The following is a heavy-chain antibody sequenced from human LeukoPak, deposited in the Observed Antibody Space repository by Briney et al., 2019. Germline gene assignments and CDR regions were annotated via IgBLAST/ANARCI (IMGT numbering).Heavy chain of an antibody. CDR1: GFTFSTYS. V-gene: IGHV3-48*02. CDR3: ARDVGPTVQPTPVDF. J-gene: IGHJ4*02. Sequence: GGSLRLSCAASGFTFSTYSMIWVRQAPGEGLEWLSYISSTSTTKYYADSVKGRCTISRNNAKNLLYLHMNSQRDEDTAVYYCARDVGPTVQPTPVDFWGQGTLVIVSS. CDR2: ISSTSTTK. D-gene: IGHD4-17*01.